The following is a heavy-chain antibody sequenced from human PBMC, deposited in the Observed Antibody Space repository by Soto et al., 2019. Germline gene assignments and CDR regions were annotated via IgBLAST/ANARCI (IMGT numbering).Heavy chain of an antibody. V-gene: IGHV3-11*01. J-gene: IGHJ1*01. CDR1: GFTFSDYY. CDR2: ISDSGTTE. D-gene: IGHD6-6*01. Sequence: QVQLVESGGGLVKPGGSLRLSCAASGFTFSDYYMSWIRQAPGKGLEWISHISDSGTTEHYADSVKGRFTISRDNAKNSLFLQMSSLRADDTAVYYCARDSSSSGQFAYWGQGTLITVSS. CDR3: ARDSSSSGQFAY.